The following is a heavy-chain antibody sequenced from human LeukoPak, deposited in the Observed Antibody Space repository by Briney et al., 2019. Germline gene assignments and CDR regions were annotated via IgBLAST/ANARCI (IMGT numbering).Heavy chain of an antibody. D-gene: IGHD2-8*01. Sequence: ASVKVSCKAPGDTFGSYAISWVRQAHGQGLEWMGRTIPILGIAKYAQKFQGRLTITADTSTSRAYMKLTNLRSDDTAVYYCASQFVLPFDHGGRGTLVTVSS. CDR3: ASQFVLPFDH. CDR1: GDTFGSYA. CDR2: TIPILGIA. J-gene: IGHJ4*02. V-gene: IGHV1-69*04.